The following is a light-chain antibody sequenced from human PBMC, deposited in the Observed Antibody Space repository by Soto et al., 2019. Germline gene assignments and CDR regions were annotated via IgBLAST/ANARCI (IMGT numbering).Light chain of an antibody. V-gene: IGKV3-20*01. CDR1: QSLSSNF. CDR3: QQYGSYPRS. J-gene: IGKJ4*01. Sequence: PGEVATLSCTASQSLSSNFLAWYQQRPGQAPRLLIYAASSMATGIPYRFSGSGSGTDFTLTIRSLEPEDFAVYYCQQYGSYPRSFGGGTKVDIK. CDR2: AAS.